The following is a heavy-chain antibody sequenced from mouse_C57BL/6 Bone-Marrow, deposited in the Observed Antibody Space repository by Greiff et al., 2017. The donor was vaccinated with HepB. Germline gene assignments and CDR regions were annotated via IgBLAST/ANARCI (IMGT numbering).Heavy chain of an antibody. CDR2: INPNNGGT. CDR1: GYTFTDYY. V-gene: IGHV1-26*01. Sequence: EVQLQQSGPELVKPGASVKISCKASGYTFTDYYMNWVKQSHGKSLEWIGDINPNNGGTSYNQKFKGKATLTVDKSSSTAYMELRSLTSEDSAVDYCAGWDYGSRRGYFDVWGTGTTVTVSS. J-gene: IGHJ1*03. CDR3: AGWDYGSRRGYFDV. D-gene: IGHD1-1*01.